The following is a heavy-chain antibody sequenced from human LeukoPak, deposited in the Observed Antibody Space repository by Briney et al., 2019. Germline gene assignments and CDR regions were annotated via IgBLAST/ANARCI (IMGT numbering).Heavy chain of an antibody. CDR1: GGSISSSSYY. Sequence: PSETLSLTCTVSGGSISSSSYYWGWIRQPPGKGLEWIGSIYYSGSTYYNPSLKSRVTISVDTSKNQFSLKLSSVTAADTAVYYCARTEYNWNPLGSFDIWGQGTMVTVSS. D-gene: IGHD1-20*01. CDR3: ARTEYNWNPLGSFDI. V-gene: IGHV4-39*07. CDR2: IYYSGST. J-gene: IGHJ3*02.